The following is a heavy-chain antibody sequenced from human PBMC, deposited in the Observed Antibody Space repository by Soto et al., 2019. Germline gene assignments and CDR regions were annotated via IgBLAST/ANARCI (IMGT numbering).Heavy chain of an antibody. V-gene: IGHV3-30-3*01. D-gene: IGHD6-13*01. CDR2: ISYDGSNK. CDR3: ARGSSREFDY. Sequence: GGSLRLSCAASGFTFSSYAMHWVRQAPGKGLEWVAVISYDGSNKYYADSVKGRFTISRDNSKNTLYLQMNSLRAEDTAVYYCARGSSREFDYWGQGTLVTVSS. CDR1: GFTFSSYA. J-gene: IGHJ4*02.